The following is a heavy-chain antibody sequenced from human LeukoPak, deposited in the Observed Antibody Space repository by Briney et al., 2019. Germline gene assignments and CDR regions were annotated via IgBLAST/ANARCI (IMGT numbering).Heavy chain of an antibody. Sequence: SETLSLTCTVSGYSISSGYYWGWIRQPPGKGLEWIGSIYHSGSTYYNPSLKSRVTISVDTSKNQFSLKLSSVTAADTAVYYRARYDSHFDWFYYFDYWGQGTLVTVSS. V-gene: IGHV4-38-2*02. J-gene: IGHJ4*02. CDR3: ARYDSHFDWFYYFDY. D-gene: IGHD3-9*01. CDR1: GYSISSGYY. CDR2: IYHSGST.